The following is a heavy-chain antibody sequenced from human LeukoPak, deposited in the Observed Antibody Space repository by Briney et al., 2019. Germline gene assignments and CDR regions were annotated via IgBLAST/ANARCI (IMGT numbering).Heavy chain of an antibody. CDR2: INWNGGST. CDR1: GFASYDYG. D-gene: IGHD2/OR15-2a*01. V-gene: IGHV3-20*04. CDR3: ARGRIIRGYFDY. Sequence: PGGSLRLSCAASGFASYDYGMSWVRQAPGKGLEWVSGINWNGGSTGYADSVKGRFTISRDNAKNSLYLQMNSLRAEDTALYYCARGRIIRGYFDYWGQGTLVTVSS. J-gene: IGHJ4*02.